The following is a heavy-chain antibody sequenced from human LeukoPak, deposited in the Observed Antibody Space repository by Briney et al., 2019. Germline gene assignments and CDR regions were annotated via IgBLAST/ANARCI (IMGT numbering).Heavy chain of an antibody. D-gene: IGHD3-22*01. CDR3: AIAKDSSDAFDI. V-gene: IGHV3-30*04. Sequence: GGSLRLSCAAPGFTFSSYAMHWVRQAPGKGLEWVAVISYDGSNKYYADSVKGRFTISRDNSKNTLYLQMNSLRAEDTAVYYCAIAKDSSDAFDIWGQGTMVTVSS. CDR2: ISYDGSNK. J-gene: IGHJ3*02. CDR1: GFTFSSYA.